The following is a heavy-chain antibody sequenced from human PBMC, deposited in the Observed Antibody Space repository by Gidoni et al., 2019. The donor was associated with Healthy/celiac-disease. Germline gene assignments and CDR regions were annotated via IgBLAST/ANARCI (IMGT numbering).Heavy chain of an antibody. Sequence: VQLQPSGPGLVQPSQTLSLTCAISGDSVSSNSAPWNWIRQSPSRGLEWLGRTYYRTKWYNDYAVSGKSRITINPDTSKNQFSLQLNSVTPEDTAVYYCAREFFRTGDSYGYPSFDYWGQGTLVTVSS. D-gene: IGHD5-18*01. V-gene: IGHV6-1*01. CDR2: TYYRTKWYN. CDR1: GDSVSSNSAP. J-gene: IGHJ4*02. CDR3: AREFFRTGDSYGYPSFDY.